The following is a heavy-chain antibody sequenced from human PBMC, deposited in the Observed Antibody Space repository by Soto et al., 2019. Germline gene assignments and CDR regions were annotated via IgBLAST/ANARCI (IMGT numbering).Heavy chain of an antibody. CDR3: ARAGGYPETIDS. Sequence: PSETLSLTCSVSGDSIDSGVYYWSWIRQRPGKGLEWIGYIFYSGNTYYNPSFKSRVTISVDTSENQFSLKLNSVTAADTAVYYCARAGGYPETIDSWAQGTLVTVSS. D-gene: IGHD1-26*01. CDR2: IFYSGNT. CDR1: GDSIDSGVYY. V-gene: IGHV4-31*03. J-gene: IGHJ4*02.